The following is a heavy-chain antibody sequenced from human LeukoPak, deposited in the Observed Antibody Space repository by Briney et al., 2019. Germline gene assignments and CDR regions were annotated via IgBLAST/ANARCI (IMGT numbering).Heavy chain of an antibody. CDR1: GFTFSSYS. CDR3: ARGNIVVVPAAYYYYGMDV. Sequence: PGGSLRLSCAASGFTFSSYSMNWIRQPPGKGLEWIGFIYYSGSTYYNPSLKSRVTISVDTSKNQFSLKLSSVTAADTAVYYCARGNIVVVPAAYYYYGMDVWGQGTTVTVSS. V-gene: IGHV4-59*12. D-gene: IGHD2-2*01. CDR2: IYYSGST. J-gene: IGHJ6*02.